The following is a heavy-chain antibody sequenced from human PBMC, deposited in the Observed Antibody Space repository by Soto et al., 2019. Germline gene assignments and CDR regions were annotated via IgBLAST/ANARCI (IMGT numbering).Heavy chain of an antibody. Sequence: SETLSLTCRVSGGSINSNNYYRGWIRQPPGKGLEWIGSIYSSGSTFYNPSLQSRLTMSVDTSKNQCSLRLSSVSAADTAVYYCSRGNIVATMLIHFDYWGQGTLVTVS. V-gene: IGHV4-39*01. CDR2: IYSSGST. CDR1: GGSINSNNYY. CDR3: SRGNIVATMLIHFDY. D-gene: IGHD5-12*01. J-gene: IGHJ4*02.